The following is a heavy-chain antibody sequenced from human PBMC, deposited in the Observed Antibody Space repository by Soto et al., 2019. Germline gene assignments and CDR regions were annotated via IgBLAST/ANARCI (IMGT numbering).Heavy chain of an antibody. CDR1: GGTFSSYA. CDR2: IIPIFGTA. D-gene: IGHD3-22*01. Sequence: GASVKVSCKASGGTFSSYAISWVRQAPGQGLEWMGGIIPIFGTANYAQKFQGRVTITADESTSTAYMELSSLRSEDTAVYYCAILNYYDSSGYLIPDYWGQGTLVTVSS. CDR3: AILNYYDSSGYLIPDY. J-gene: IGHJ4*02. V-gene: IGHV1-69*13.